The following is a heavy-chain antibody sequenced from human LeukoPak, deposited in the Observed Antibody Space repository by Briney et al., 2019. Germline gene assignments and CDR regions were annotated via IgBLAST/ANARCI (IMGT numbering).Heavy chain of an antibody. Sequence: GGSLRLSCAASGFTVSNNYMNWVRQAPGKGLEWVSLIYSGGTTYYADSVKGRFTISRDNSKNTLYLQMNSLRAEDTAVYYCASLYSSSPNYDYWGQGTLVTVSS. D-gene: IGHD6-6*01. CDR1: GFTVSNNY. CDR3: ASLYSSSPNYDY. CDR2: IYSGGTT. V-gene: IGHV3-53*05. J-gene: IGHJ4*02.